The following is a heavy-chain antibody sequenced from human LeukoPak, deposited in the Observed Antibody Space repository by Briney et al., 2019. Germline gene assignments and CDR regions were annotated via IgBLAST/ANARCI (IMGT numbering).Heavy chain of an antibody. J-gene: IGHJ4*02. CDR1: GGSISSSY. CDR2: TYYNGRA. V-gene: IGHV4-59*01. CDR3: ARAKGDY. Sequence: SETLSLTCTVSGGSISSSYWSWFRQPPGKGLEWIAYTYYNGRANYNPSLRSRVTISVDTSKNQFSLKLNSVTAADTAVYYCARAKGDYWGQGILVTVSS.